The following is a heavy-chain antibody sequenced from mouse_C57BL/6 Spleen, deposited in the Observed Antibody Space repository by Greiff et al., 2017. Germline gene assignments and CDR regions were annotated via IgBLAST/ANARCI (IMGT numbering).Heavy chain of an antibody. Sequence: VQLQQSGTVLARPGASVKMSCKTSGYTFTSYWMHWVKQRPGQGLEWIGAIYPGNSDTSYNQNFKGKAKMTAVTSASTAYMELSSLTNEDSAVYYCTRSRYDGYYWFAYWGQGTLVTVSA. J-gene: IGHJ3*01. D-gene: IGHD2-3*01. CDR2: IYPGNSDT. CDR3: TRSRYDGYYWFAY. V-gene: IGHV1-5*01. CDR1: GYTFTSYW.